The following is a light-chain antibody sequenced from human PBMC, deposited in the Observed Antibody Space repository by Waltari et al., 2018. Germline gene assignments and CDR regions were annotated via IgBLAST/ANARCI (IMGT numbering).Light chain of an antibody. V-gene: IGKV1-39*01. CDR2: AAS. J-gene: IGKJ3*01. Sequence: DIQMTQSPSSLSASVGDRVTITCRASQSVTSYLNWYQQKPGRAPNLLIYAASNLQSGVPSRFSGSGFGTEFTLTISSLQPEDFATYYCQQSYNTPFTFGPGTKLDI. CDR3: QQSYNTPFT. CDR1: QSVTSY.